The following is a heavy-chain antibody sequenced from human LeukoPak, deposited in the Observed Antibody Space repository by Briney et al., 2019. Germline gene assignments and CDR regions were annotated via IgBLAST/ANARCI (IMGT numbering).Heavy chain of an antibody. J-gene: IGHJ4*02. Sequence: GGALRLSCAASGFTFSSYGMHWVRQAPGKGLEWVAFIRYDGSNKYYADSVKGRFTIPRDNSKKTLYLQMNRLRAEDSAVYYCAKDSLGDWGEGTLVTVSS. CDR3: AKDSLGD. V-gene: IGHV3-30*02. CDR2: IRYDGSNK. CDR1: GFTFSSYG.